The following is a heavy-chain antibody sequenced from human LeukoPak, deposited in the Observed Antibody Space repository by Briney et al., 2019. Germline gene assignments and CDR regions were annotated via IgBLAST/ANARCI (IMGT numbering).Heavy chain of an antibody. J-gene: IGHJ4*02. D-gene: IGHD1-7*01. CDR1: GFSVTNNY. Sequence: GGSLRLSCAASGFSVTNNYMSWVRQAPGKGLEWVSVFYVGGATYYADSVKGRFTMSRDNAKNTVYLQMNYLRAEDSGVYYCARDLHWNSADFWGQGTLVTVSS. V-gene: IGHV3-53*01. CDR3: ARDLHWNSADF. CDR2: FYVGGAT.